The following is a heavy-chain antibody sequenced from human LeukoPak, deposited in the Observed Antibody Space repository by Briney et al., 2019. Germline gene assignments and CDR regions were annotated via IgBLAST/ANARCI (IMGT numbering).Heavy chain of an antibody. CDR2: ITPSSSTI. D-gene: IGHD3-10*01. J-gene: IGHJ4*02. Sequence: GGSLRLSCAASGFTFSGYSMNWVRQAPGKGLEWVSYITPSSSTIYYADSVKGRFTISRNNAKNTLYLDMNSLRAEDTAVYYCAREGGVTMVRGVLRYWGQGALVTVSS. V-gene: IGHV3-48*04. CDR1: GFTFSGYS. CDR3: AREGGVTMVRGVLRY.